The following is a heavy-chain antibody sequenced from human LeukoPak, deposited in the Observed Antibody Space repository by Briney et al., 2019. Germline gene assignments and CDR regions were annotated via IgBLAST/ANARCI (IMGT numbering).Heavy chain of an antibody. D-gene: IGHD3-16*02. V-gene: IGHV1-24*01. Sequence: ASVKVSCKVSGYSLNELSMHWVRQAPGKGLEWMGGFDPEDDETIYAQKSQGRVTMTDDTSTDTTYMELSSLRSEDTAIYYCTSLPAGGSFYFDSWGQGTLVTVSS. CDR1: GYSLNELS. J-gene: IGHJ4*02. CDR3: TSLPAGGSFYFDS. CDR2: FDPEDDET.